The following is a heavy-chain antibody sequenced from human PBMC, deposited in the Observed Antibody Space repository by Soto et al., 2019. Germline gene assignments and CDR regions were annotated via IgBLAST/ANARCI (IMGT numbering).Heavy chain of an antibody. CDR2: ISYDGSNK. CDR3: AKDLVVIFGVVLNAYYYGMDV. CDR1: GFTFSSYG. J-gene: IGHJ6*02. V-gene: IGHV3-30*18. Sequence: GGSLRLSCAASGFTFSSYGMHWVRQAPGKGLEWVAVISYDGSNKYYADSVKGRFTISRDNSKNTLYLQMNSLRAEDTAVYYCAKDLVVIFGVVLNAYYYGMDVWGQGATVTVSS. D-gene: IGHD3-3*01.